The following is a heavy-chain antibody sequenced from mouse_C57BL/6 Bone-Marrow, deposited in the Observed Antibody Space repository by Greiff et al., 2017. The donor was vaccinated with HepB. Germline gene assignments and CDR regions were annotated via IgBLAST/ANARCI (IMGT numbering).Heavy chain of an antibody. J-gene: IGHJ3*01. Sequence: VQLQQSGPELVKPGASVKLSCKASGYTFTSYDINWVKQRPGKGLEWIGWIYPRDGSSKYNDKFKGKATLTVVTSSSTAYMELHSLTSEDSAVYFCARRWFAYWGRVPLVTVSA. CDR3: ARRWFAY. CDR2: IYPRDGSS. CDR1: GYTFTSYD. V-gene: IGHV1-85*01.